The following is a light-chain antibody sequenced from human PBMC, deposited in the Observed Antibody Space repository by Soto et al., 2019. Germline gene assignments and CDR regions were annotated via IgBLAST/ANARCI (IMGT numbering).Light chain of an antibody. Sequence: QSVLTQPPSVSGAPGQRVTISCTGSSPNIGTGYDVHWYQQLPGTAPKLLIYGNNNRPSGVPDRFSGSKSGTSASLAITGLQAEDEADYYCQSYDSSLSAWVFGGGTKLTVX. V-gene: IGLV1-40*01. CDR2: GNN. CDR3: QSYDSSLSAWV. CDR1: SPNIGTGYD. J-gene: IGLJ3*02.